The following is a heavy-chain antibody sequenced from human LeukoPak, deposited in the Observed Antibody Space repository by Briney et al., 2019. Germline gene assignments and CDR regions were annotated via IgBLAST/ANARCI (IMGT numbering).Heavy chain of an antibody. D-gene: IGHD6-13*01. Sequence: GASVKVSCKASGGTFNSYAISWVRQAPGQRLEWMGRIVPILGTTNYAPNFQGRVTITTDESTSTAYMELSSLRSEDTAVYYCAKEGYSSSWGDSDFDYWGQGTLVTVSS. CDR3: AKEGYSSSWGDSDFDY. CDR1: GGTFNSYA. CDR2: IVPILGTT. J-gene: IGHJ4*02. V-gene: IGHV1-69*11.